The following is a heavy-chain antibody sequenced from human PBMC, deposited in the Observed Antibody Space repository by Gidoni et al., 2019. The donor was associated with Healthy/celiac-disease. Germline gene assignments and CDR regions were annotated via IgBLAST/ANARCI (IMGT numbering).Heavy chain of an antibody. D-gene: IGHD2-15*01. CDR1: GFTFSSYA. V-gene: IGHV3-64D*06. CDR2: ISSNGGST. CDR3: VKDRDEGYCSGGSCYFFDY. Sequence: EVQLVASGGGFVQPGGSLRLSCSASGFTFSSYAMHWVRQAPGKGLEYVSAISSNGGSTYYADSVKGRFTISRDNSKNTLYLQMSSLRAEDTAVYYCVKDRDEGYCSGGSCYFFDYWGQGTLVTVSS. J-gene: IGHJ4*02.